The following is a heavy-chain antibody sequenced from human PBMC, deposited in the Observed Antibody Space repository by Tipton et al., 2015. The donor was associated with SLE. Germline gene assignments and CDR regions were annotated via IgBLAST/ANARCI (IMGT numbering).Heavy chain of an antibody. J-gene: IGHJ6*02. CDR1: GGSFSSYY. CDR2: IYYSGST. CDR3: ARWEFYVSYHYGMDV. D-gene: IGHD3-16*01. Sequence: TLSLTCAVYGGSFSSYYWSWIRQPPGKGLEWIGYIYYSGSTYYNPSLKSRVTISVDTSKNQFSLKLSSVTAADTAVYYCARWEFYVSYHYGMDVWGQGTTVTVSS. V-gene: IGHV4-59*08.